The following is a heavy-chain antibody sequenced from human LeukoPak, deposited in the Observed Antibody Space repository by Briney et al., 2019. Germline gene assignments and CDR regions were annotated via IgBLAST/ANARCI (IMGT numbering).Heavy chain of an antibody. CDR2: LNPKNGGT. J-gene: IGHJ4*02. D-gene: IGHD6-19*01. Sequence: GASVKVSCKASGYTFTGYYMHWVRQAPGQGLELMGWLNPKNGGTIYTQRFQGRVTITRDTSISTAYMELSGLTSDDTAVYYCARGAEVGWTKPNDFWGQGTLVTVSS. CDR3: ARGAEVGWTKPNDF. CDR1: GYTFTGYY. V-gene: IGHV1-2*02.